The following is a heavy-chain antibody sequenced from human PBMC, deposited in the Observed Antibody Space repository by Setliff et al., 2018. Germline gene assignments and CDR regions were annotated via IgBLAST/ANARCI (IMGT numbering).Heavy chain of an antibody. CDR2: FRGGGGPT. V-gene: IGHV3-23*01. CDR1: GFSFSNYA. Sequence: ASVKVSCAGSGFSFSNYAMSWVRQAPGMGLDWVSSFRGGGGPTYYADSVKGRFTISRDISKNTVYLQMNSLRVEDTAVYFCAKVYRDYGNSVDAFDVWGQGTMVTVSS. D-gene: IGHD4-17*01. CDR3: AKVYRDYGNSVDAFDV. J-gene: IGHJ3*01.